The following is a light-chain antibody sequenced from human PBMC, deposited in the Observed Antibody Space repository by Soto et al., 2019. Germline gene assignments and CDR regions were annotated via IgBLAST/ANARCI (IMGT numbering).Light chain of an antibody. CDR1: QSVSSSY. J-gene: IGKJ3*01. CDR3: QQYGGSPSFT. CDR2: VAS. V-gene: IGKV3-20*01. Sequence: EIVLTQSPGTLSLSPGERATLSCRASQSVSSSYLAWYQQKPGQAPRLLIYVASGRATGIPDRFSGSGSGTDFTLTISRLEPEDFAVYYCQQYGGSPSFTFGPGTKVDIK.